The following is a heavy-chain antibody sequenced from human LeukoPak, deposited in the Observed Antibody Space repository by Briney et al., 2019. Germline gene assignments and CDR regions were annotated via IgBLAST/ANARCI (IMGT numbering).Heavy chain of an antibody. CDR1: GFTFSNYA. V-gene: IGHV3-23*01. CDR2: ISGSDGRT. J-gene: IGHJ3*02. CDR3: AKDPRPFDAFNI. Sequence: PGGSLRLSCAASGFTFSNYAMSWVRQAPGKELEWVSAISGSDGRTYYADSVKGRFTISRDNSKNTLYLQMSSLRAEDTAVYYCAKDPRPFDAFNIWGQGTMVTVPS.